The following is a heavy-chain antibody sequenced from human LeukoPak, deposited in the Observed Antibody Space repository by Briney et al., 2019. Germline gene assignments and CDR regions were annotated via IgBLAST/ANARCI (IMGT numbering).Heavy chain of an antibody. J-gene: IGHJ5*02. V-gene: IGHV4-59*01. CDR3: ARVEELWFGVS. Sequence: SETLSLTCTVSGGSISSYYWSWIRQPPGKGLEWIGYIHSGSTNYNPSLKSRVTISVDTSKNQFSLKLSSVTAADTAVYYCARVEELWFGVSWGQGTLVTVSS. CDR2: IHSGST. CDR1: GGSISSYY. D-gene: IGHD3-10*01.